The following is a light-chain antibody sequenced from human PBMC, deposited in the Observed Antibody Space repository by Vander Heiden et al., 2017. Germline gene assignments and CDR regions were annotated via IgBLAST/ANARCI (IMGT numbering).Light chain of an antibody. Sequence: EIVLTHSPPTLSLSPGERATLSCRARQSVSSYLAWYQQKPGQAPRLLIYDASNRATGIPARFSGSGSGTDFTLTISSLEPEDFAVYYCQQRSNWPPITFGQGTRLEIK. CDR2: DAS. J-gene: IGKJ5*01. CDR1: QSVSSY. CDR3: QQRSNWPPIT. V-gene: IGKV3-11*01.